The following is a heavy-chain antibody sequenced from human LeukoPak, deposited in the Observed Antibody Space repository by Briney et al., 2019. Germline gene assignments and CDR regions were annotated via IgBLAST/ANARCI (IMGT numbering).Heavy chain of an antibody. CDR1: GFTFSTSP. D-gene: IGHD3-22*01. Sequence: GGSLRLSCAASGFTFSTSPMGWVRQAPGKGLEWVSAISGSGGSTYYADSVKGRFTISRDNSKNTLYLQMNSLRAEDTAVYYCAKDLEAFYYDSSGYYPWGQGTLVTVSS. CDR3: AKDLEAFYYDSSGYYP. CDR2: ISGSGGST. V-gene: IGHV3-23*01. J-gene: IGHJ5*02.